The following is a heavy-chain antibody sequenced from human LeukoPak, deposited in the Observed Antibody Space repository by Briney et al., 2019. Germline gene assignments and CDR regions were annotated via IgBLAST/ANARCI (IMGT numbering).Heavy chain of an antibody. Sequence: PGGSLRLSCAASGFTFSIHNMDWVRQAPGKGLEWISYINSGGDATHYADSVKGRFTISRDNAKNSLYMQMNSLRAEDTAVYYCAILNYDYVWGSYRVWGKGTTVTVSS. J-gene: IGHJ6*04. CDR2: INSGGDAT. CDR1: GFTFSIHN. D-gene: IGHD3-16*01. V-gene: IGHV3-48*04. CDR3: AILNYDYVWGSYRV.